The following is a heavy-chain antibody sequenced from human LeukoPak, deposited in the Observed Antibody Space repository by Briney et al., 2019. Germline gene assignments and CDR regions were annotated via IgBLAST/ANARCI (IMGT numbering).Heavy chain of an antibody. Sequence: PSETLSLTCTVSGGSISSYYSTWIRQPAGKGLEWIGRIYTSGSTNYNPSLKSRVTMSVDTSKNQFSLKLSSVTAADTAVYYCARGNSENIRYCSSTSCYKADYNWFDPWGEGTLVTVSS. CDR1: GGSISSYY. CDR2: IYTSGST. D-gene: IGHD2-2*02. CDR3: ARGNSENIRYCSSTSCYKADYNWFDP. V-gene: IGHV4-4*07. J-gene: IGHJ5*02.